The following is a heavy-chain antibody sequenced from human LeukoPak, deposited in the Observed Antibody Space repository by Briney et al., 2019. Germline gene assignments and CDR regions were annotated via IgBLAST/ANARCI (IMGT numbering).Heavy chain of an antibody. Sequence: GGSLRLSCAASGFTFRDAWMTWVRQAPGKGLEWVAVISYDGSNKYYADSVKGRFTISRDNSKNTLYLQMNSLRAEDTAVYYCAKDGSPRTVAGTTPGYWGQGTLVTVSS. D-gene: IGHD6-19*01. CDR2: ISYDGSNK. V-gene: IGHV3-30*18. CDR3: AKDGSPRTVAGTTPGY. CDR1: GFTFRDAW. J-gene: IGHJ4*02.